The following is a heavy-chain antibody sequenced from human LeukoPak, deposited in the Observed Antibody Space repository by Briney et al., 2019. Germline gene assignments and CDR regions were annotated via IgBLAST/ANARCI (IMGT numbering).Heavy chain of an antibody. V-gene: IGHV4-59*08. CDR2: ISYTGST. CDR1: GGSISSYY. D-gene: IGHD2-2*01. CDR3: ARQRVVPGNGYNWFDP. J-gene: IGHJ5*02. Sequence: PSETLSLTCTVSGGSISSYYWSWIRQPPGKGLEWIGYISYTGSTNYNPSLRSRLTISVDTSKNQFSLKLSSVTAADTAVYYCARQRVVPGNGYNWFDPWGQGTLVTVSS.